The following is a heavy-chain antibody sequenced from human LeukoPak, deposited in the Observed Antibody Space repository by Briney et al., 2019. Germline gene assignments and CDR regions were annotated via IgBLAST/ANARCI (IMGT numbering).Heavy chain of an antibody. J-gene: IGHJ4*02. V-gene: IGHV3-30-3*01. CDR2: ISYDGSNK. D-gene: IGHD3-22*01. CDR1: GFTFSSYA. Sequence: GRSLRLSCAASGFTFSSYAMHWVRQAPGKGLEWVAVISYDGSNKYYADSVKGRFTISRDNSKNTLYLQMNSLRAEDTAVYYRARDGPPGVITTSNYWGQGTLVTVSS. CDR3: ARDGPPGVITTSNY.